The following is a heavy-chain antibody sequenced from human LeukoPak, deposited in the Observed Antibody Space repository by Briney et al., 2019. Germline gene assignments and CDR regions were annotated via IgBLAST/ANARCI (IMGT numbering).Heavy chain of an antibody. J-gene: IGHJ6*02. Sequence: SETLSLTSTLFGGSFSDYFSTWIPHSPGGRVGWMGEIYDYIGESKYNPSLNSRVSISLEKPKNQLSLELRSVTAADTAVYYCARGRIAKIVVVHSFSYGMDVWGQGTTVTVSS. CDR1: GGSFSDYF. D-gene: IGHD3-22*01. CDR2: IYDYIGES. CDR3: ARGRIAKIVVVHSFSYGMDV. V-gene: IGHV4-34*01.